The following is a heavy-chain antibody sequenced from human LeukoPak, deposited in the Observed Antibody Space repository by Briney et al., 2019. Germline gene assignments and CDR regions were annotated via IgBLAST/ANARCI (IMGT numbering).Heavy chain of an antibody. CDR3: ARARAAADFDY. CDR2: IYHSGST. CDR1: GGSISSSNW. V-gene: IGHV4-4*02. J-gene: IGHJ4*02. D-gene: IGHD6-25*01. Sequence: PSETLSLTCAVSGGSISSSNWWSWVRQPPGKGLEWIGEIYHSGSTNYNPSLKSRVTISVDTSKNQFSLKLSSVTAADTAVYYCARARAAADFDYWGQGTLVTVSS.